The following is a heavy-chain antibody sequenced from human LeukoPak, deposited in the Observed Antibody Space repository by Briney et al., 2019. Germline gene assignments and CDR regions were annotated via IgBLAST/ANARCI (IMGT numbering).Heavy chain of an antibody. CDR3: GKAATLRSLYYYYYMDV. CDR2: IKQDGGEK. Sequence: GGSLRLSCAASGFTFNTYWMSWVRQAPGKGLEWLANIKQDGGEKYYVDSVKGRFTISRDNAKNSLYLQMNSLRAEDTAVYYCGKAATLRSLYYYYYMDVWGKGTTVTVSS. J-gene: IGHJ6*03. V-gene: IGHV3-7*01. CDR1: GFTFNTYW. D-gene: IGHD2-15*01.